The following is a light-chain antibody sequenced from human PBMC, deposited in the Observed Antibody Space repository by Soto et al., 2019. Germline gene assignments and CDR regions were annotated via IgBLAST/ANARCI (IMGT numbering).Light chain of an antibody. Sequence: EIVLTKSPGTLSLSSGERATLSCRASQSVSSKLAWYQQKPGQAPRLLIYDASNRATGIPARFSGSGSGTDFTLTISSLEPEDFAVYYCQQRSNWPSITFGQGTRLE. CDR3: QQRSNWPSIT. V-gene: IGKV3-11*01. J-gene: IGKJ5*01. CDR2: DAS. CDR1: QSVSSK.